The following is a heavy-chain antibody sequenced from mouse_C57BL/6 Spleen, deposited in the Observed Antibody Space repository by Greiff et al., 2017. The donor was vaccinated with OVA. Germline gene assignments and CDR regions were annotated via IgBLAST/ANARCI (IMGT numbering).Heavy chain of an antibody. Sequence: QVQLQQPGAELVMPGASVKLSCKASGYTFTSYWMHWVKQRPGQGLEWIGEIDPSDSYTNYNQKFKGKSTLTVDKSSSTAYMQLSSLTSEDSAVYYCARGIYYGYDEGYYFDYWGQGTTLTVSS. CDR1: GYTFTSYW. V-gene: IGHV1-69*01. J-gene: IGHJ2*01. CDR2: IDPSDSYT. CDR3: ARGIYYGYDEGYYFDY. D-gene: IGHD2-2*01.